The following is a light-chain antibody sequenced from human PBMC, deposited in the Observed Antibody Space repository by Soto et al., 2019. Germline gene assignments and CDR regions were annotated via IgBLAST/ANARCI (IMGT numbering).Light chain of an antibody. CDR1: QSISSY. J-gene: IGKJ1*01. Sequence: DIQIIKSPASLSASVGDRVTITCQASQSISSYLNWYQQRSGKAHKLLIYAASSLQGGVQSRFSGSGSGTDFTLTIRSLQPEDFATYYCKQSYSTPRTFGQGTKVDIK. CDR2: AAS. CDR3: KQSYSTPRT. V-gene: IGKV1-39*01.